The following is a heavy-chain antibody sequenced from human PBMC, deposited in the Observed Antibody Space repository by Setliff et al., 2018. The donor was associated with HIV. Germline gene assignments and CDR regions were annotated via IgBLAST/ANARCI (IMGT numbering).Heavy chain of an antibody. CDR1: GGSFSGYY. V-gene: IGHV4-34*01. J-gene: IGHJ4*02. CDR3: AKDRSGSYRTFDY. Sequence: SETLSLTCAVYGGSFSGYYWSWIRQPPGEGLEWIGEVNAGGSTNYNPSLKSRVTIAMDTSKNQFSLRVTSVTAADTAIYYCAKDRSGSYRTFDYWGPGILVTVSS. D-gene: IGHD1-26*01. CDR2: VNAGGST.